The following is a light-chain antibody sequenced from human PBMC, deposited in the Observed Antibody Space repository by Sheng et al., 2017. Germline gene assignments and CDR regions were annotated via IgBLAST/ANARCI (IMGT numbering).Light chain of an antibody. J-gene: IGKJ3*01. Sequence: DTVLTQSPLSLPVSPGEPASISCRASQSVSSSYLAWYQQKPGQAPRLLIYGASSRATGIPDRFSGSGSGTDFTLTISRLEPEDFAVYYCQQYGSSPLFTFGPGTKVDIK. CDR3: QQYGSSPLFT. CDR2: GAS. CDR1: QSVSSSY. V-gene: IGKV3-20*01.